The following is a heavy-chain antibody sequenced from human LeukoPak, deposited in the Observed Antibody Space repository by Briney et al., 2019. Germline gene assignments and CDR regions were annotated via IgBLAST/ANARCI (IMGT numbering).Heavy chain of an antibody. CDR2: ISSSGSTI. D-gene: IGHD6-13*01. J-gene: IGHJ4*02. Sequence: GGSLRLSCAASGFTFSDYYMSWIRQAPGKGLEWVSYISSSGSTIYYADSVKGRFTISRDNAKNSLYLQMNSLRAEDTAVYYCARESRLAAAAPDYWGQGTLVTVSS. CDR1: GFTFSDYY. V-gene: IGHV3-11*04. CDR3: ARESRLAAAAPDY.